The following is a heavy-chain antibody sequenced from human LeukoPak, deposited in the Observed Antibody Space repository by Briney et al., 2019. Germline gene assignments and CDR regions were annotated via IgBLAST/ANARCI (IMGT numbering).Heavy chain of an antibody. CDR1: GFTFNRYG. D-gene: IGHD6-19*01. J-gene: IGHJ4*02. Sequence: GGSLRLSCAVSGFTFNRYGMHWVRQAPGKGLEWVGVILNDGSSKYYADSVKGRFTISRDNSKNTPYLQMDSLRAEDTAVYYCARDKSRGWPFDYWGQGTLVAVSS. CDR3: ARDKSRGWPFDY. V-gene: IGHV3-33*05. CDR2: ILNDGSSK.